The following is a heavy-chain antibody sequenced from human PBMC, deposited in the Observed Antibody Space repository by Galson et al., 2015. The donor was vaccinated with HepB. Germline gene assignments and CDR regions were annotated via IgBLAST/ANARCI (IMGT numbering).Heavy chain of an antibody. D-gene: IGHD3-10*01. Sequence: SLRLSCAASEFTFSSYWMHWVRQAPGKGLVWVSRINSDGSGTRYADSVKGRFTISRDNAKNTLYLQMDSLRAEDTAVYYCARVGFPPGAVDIWGQGTMVTVSS. V-gene: IGHV3-74*01. J-gene: IGHJ3*02. CDR3: ARVGFPPGAVDI. CDR1: EFTFSSYW. CDR2: INSDGSGT.